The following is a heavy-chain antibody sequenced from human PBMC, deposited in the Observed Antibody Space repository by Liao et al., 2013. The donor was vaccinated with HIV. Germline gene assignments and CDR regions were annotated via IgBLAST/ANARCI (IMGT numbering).Heavy chain of an antibody. CDR2: IYTSGST. Sequence: QVQLQESGPGLVKPSQTLSLTCTVSGGSISSGSYYWSWIRQPAGKGLEWIGRIYTSGSTNYNPSLKSRVTISVDTSKNQFSLKLSSVTAADTAVYYCARGVRSARLQWGPWPYFDYWGQGTLVTVSS. J-gene: IGHJ4*02. D-gene: IGHD4-11*01. CDR3: ARGVRSARLQWGPWPYFDY. V-gene: IGHV4-61*02. CDR1: GGSISSGSYY.